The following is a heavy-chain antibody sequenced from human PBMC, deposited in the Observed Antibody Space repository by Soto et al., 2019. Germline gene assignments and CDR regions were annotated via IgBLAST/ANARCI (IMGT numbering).Heavy chain of an antibody. J-gene: IGHJ4*02. CDR2: IWYDGSNK. CDR1: GFRLSDYG. Sequence: QVQLVQSGGGVVQPGRSLRLSCAVSGFRLSDYGMHWVRQAPGKGREWVAVIWYDGSNKYYADSVKGPFTSSRDNSQNMLYLKLNSLRAEDTAVYFCASERGSSYFDYWGQGTLVTVSS. D-gene: IGHD6-6*01. V-gene: IGHV3-33*01. CDR3: ASERGSSYFDY.